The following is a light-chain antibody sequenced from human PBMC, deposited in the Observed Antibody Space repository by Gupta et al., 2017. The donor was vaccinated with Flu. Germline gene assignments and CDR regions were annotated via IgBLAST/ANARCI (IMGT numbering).Light chain of an antibody. CDR2: EGS. CDR1: SSDVGSFNL. Sequence: SARTQPASVSGSPGQSITISCTGTSSDVGSFNLVSCYQQHPGKAPQLMIYEGSKRPSGVSNRFSGSKSGNTASLTISGLQAEDEADYYCCSYAGSSTLIYVFGTGTKVTVL. CDR3: CSYAGSSTLIYV. V-gene: IGLV2-23*01. J-gene: IGLJ1*01.